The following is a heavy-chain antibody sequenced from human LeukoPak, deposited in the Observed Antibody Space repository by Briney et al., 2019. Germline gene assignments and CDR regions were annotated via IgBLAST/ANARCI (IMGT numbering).Heavy chain of an antibody. Sequence: SVKVSCKASGGTFSSYAISWVRQAPGQGLEWMGRIIPIFGTANYAQKFQGRVTITTDESTSTAYMELSSLRSEDTAVYYCARVGGEVAATETFDYWGQGTLVTVSS. D-gene: IGHD2-15*01. CDR3: ARVGGEVAATETFDY. J-gene: IGHJ4*02. V-gene: IGHV1-69*05. CDR2: IIPIFGTA. CDR1: GGTFSSYA.